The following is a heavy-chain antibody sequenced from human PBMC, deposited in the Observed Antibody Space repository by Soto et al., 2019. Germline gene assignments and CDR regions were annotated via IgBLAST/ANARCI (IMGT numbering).Heavy chain of an antibody. Sequence: PSETLSLTCTVSGGSISSYYWSWIRQPPGKGLEWIGYIYYSGSTNYNPSLKSRVTISVDTSKNQFSLKLSSVTAADTAVYYCARLPNIYYYYYYGMDVWGQGTTVTVSS. CDR2: IYYSGST. D-gene: IGHD5-12*01. V-gene: IGHV4-59*08. CDR3: ARLPNIYYYYYYGMDV. CDR1: GGSISSYY. J-gene: IGHJ6*02.